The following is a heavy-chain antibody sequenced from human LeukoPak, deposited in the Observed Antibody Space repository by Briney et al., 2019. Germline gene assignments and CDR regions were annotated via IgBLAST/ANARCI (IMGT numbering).Heavy chain of an antibody. CDR3: AAGGYNYGPTIEY. D-gene: IGHD5-18*01. Sequence: SETLSLTCTVSGGSISSSSYYWGWIRQPPGEGLEWIGSIYYSGSTYYNPSLKSRVTISVDTSKNHFSLKLDSVTAADTAVYYCAAGGYNYGPTIEYWGQGTLVTVSS. CDR2: IYYSGST. V-gene: IGHV4-39*07. J-gene: IGHJ4*02. CDR1: GGSISSSSYY.